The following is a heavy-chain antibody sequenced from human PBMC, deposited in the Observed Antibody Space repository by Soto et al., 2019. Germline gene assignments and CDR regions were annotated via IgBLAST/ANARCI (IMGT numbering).Heavy chain of an antibody. CDR1: GFTFSSYG. D-gene: IGHD3-3*01. J-gene: IGHJ6*02. CDR2: ISYDGSNK. CDR3: AKGDFGVVIIQTPGYYYGMDV. Sequence: GGSLRLSCAASGFTFSSYGMHWVRQAPGKGLEWVAVISYDGSNKYYADSVKGRFTISTDNSKSTLYLQMNSLRAEDTAVYYCAKGDFGVVIIQTPGYYYGMDVWGQGTTVTVSS. V-gene: IGHV3-30*18.